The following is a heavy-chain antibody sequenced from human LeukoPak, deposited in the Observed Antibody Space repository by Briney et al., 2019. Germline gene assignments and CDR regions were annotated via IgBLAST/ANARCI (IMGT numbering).Heavy chain of an antibody. J-gene: IGHJ5*02. CDR2: IYPGDSDT. V-gene: IGHV5-51*01. Sequence: GESLKISCKGSGYTFTTYWIGWVRQMPGKGLEWMGTIYPGDSDTRYSPSFQGQVTISADKSISTAYLQWSSLKASDTAMYYCARRQSGVVPDYRFDPWGQGTLVTVSS. CDR3: ARRQSGVVPDYRFDP. D-gene: IGHD2-2*01. CDR1: GYTFTTYW.